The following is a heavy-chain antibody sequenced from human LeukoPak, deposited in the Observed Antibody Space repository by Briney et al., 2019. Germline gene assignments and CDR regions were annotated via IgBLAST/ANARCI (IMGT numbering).Heavy chain of an antibody. CDR3: ARDFGSSPDYYYYMDV. Sequence: PSETLSLTCTVSGGSISSSSYYWGWIRQPPGKGLEWIGRIYTTGNTNYNPSLKSRVTISVNTSQNQFSLQLSSVTAADTAVYYCARDFGSSPDYYYYMDVWGKGTTVTVSS. J-gene: IGHJ6*03. CDR2: IYTTGNT. CDR1: GGSISSSSYY. D-gene: IGHD6-13*01. V-gene: IGHV4-39*07.